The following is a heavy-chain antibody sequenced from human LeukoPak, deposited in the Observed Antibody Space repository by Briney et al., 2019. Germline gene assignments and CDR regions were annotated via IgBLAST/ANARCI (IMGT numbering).Heavy chain of an antibody. D-gene: IGHD3-10*01. CDR1: GFNFSSYA. Sequence: PGGSLRLSCAASGFNFSSYAMPWVRQAPGKGLEWVAVISYDGSNKYYADSVKGRFNISRDNSKNTLYLQMNSLRAEDTAVYYCARSPSMVWEEVWAFDIWGQGTMVTVSS. V-gene: IGHV3-30-3*01. CDR2: ISYDGSNK. CDR3: ARSPSMVWEEVWAFDI. J-gene: IGHJ3*02.